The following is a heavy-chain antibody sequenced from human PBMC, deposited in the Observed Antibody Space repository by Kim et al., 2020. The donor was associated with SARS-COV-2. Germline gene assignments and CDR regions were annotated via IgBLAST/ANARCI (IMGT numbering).Heavy chain of an antibody. D-gene: IGHD2-15*01. V-gene: IGHV3-23*01. CDR1: GFTFSSYA. CDR3: APPPATGRTHYYYGMDV. Sequence: GGSLRLSCAASGFTFSSYAMSWVRQAPGKGLEWVSAISGSGGSTYYADSVKGRFTISRDNSKNTLYLQMNSLRAEDTAVYYCAPPPATGRTHYYYGMDVWGQGTTVTVPS. CDR2: ISGSGGST. J-gene: IGHJ6*02.